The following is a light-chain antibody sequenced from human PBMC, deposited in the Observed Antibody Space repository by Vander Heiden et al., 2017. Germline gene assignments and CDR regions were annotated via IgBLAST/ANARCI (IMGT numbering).Light chain of an antibody. CDR3: QVWDSATDHHV. Sequence: YVLTQPPSLSVAPGQTAKITCGGHNIGTKSVHWYQRRPGQAPELVVDDDRDRPSGIPERFAGSNSGSAATLTISGVEAGDEADYFCQVWDSATDHHVCATGTKVTVL. CDR2: DDR. J-gene: IGLJ1*01. V-gene: IGLV3-21*02. CDR1: NIGTKS.